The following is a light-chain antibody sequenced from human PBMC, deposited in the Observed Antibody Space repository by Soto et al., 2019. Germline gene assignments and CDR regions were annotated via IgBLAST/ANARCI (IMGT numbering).Light chain of an antibody. CDR3: QQYYSTWT. CDR2: WAS. CDR1: QSLLYSSNNKNY. V-gene: IGKV4-1*01. Sequence: DIVMTQSPDSLAVSLGERATINCKSSQSLLYSSNNKNYLAWYQQKPGQPPKLLIYWASTRESGVADRFSGRGSWTDFTLTISSLQAEDVAVYYCQQYYSTWTFGQGTKVEIK. J-gene: IGKJ1*01.